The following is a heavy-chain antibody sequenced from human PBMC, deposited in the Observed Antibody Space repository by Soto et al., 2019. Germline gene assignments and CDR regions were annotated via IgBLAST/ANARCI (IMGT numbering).Heavy chain of an antibody. Sequence: GASVKVSCKASGYTFTSYYMHWVRQAPGQGLEWMGIINPSGGSTSYAQKFQGRVTMTRDTYTSTVYMELSSLRSKDTALYYCARLGFQTFDYYFDYWGQGTLVTVSS. J-gene: IGHJ4*02. V-gene: IGHV1-46*03. CDR2: INPSGGST. CDR1: GYTFTSYY. CDR3: ARLGFQTFDYYFDY. D-gene: IGHD3-9*01.